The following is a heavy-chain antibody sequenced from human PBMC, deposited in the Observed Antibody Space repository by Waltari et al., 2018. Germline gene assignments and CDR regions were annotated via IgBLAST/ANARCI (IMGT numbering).Heavy chain of an antibody. CDR3: ARGGEQLVGSWFDP. V-gene: IGHV1-8*03. D-gene: IGHD6-6*01. Sequence: QVQLVQSGAEVKKPGASVKVSCKASGYTFTSYDINWVRQATGQGLEWMGWMNPNSGNTGYAQKFQGRVNSTRNTSISTAYMELSSLRSEDTAVYYCARGGEQLVGSWFDPWGQGTLVTVSS. J-gene: IGHJ5*02. CDR1: GYTFTSYD. CDR2: MNPNSGNT.